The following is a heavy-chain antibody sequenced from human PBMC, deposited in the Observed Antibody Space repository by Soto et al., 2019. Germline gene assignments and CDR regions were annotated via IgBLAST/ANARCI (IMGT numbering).Heavy chain of an antibody. J-gene: IGHJ6*02. CDR2: ITGSGDHT. V-gene: IGHV3-23*01. D-gene: IGHD4-4*01. CDR1: GFTFSSYV. Sequence: GGSLRLSCAASGFTFSSYVMRWVRQAPGKGLEWVSSITGSGDHTWYADSVKGRFTISRDNSKSTLYLQMNSLRVEDTALFYCARYHSREFHYGMDVWGLGTTVTVSS. CDR3: ARYHSREFHYGMDV.